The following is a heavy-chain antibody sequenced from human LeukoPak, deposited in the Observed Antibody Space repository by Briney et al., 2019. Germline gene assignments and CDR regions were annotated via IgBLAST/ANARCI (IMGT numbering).Heavy chain of an antibody. CDR1: GGSISNYY. J-gene: IGHJ5*02. V-gene: IGHV4-4*07. Sequence: PSETPSLTCTVSGGSISNYYWSWIRQPAGKGLEWIGRIYASGSTNYNPSLKSRVTMSVDTSKSQFSLKLISVTAADTAVYYCARDPRGIVGANHNWFDPWGQGTLVTVSS. D-gene: IGHD1-26*01. CDR2: IYASGST. CDR3: ARDPRGIVGANHNWFDP.